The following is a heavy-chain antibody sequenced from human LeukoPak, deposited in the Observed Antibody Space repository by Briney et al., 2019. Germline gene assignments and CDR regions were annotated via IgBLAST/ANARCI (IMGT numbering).Heavy chain of an antibody. D-gene: IGHD3-10*01. V-gene: IGHV1-2*04. CDR1: GYTFTGYY. Sequence: GASVKVSCKASGYTFTGYYMHWVRQAPGQGLEWMGWINPNSGGTDYAQKFQGWVTMTRGTSISTAYMELSRLRSDDTAVYYCARVLGSSAFDIWGQGTMVTVSS. CDR3: ARVLGSSAFDI. J-gene: IGHJ3*02. CDR2: INPNSGGT.